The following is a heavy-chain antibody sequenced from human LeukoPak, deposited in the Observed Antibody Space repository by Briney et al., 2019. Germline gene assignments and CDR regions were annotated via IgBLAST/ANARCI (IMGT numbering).Heavy chain of an antibody. CDR3: ARRGRYFAEDHGMDV. Sequence: GESQKISCKGSGYSFTSYWIGWVRQMPGKGLEWMGIIYPGDSDTRYSPSFQGQVTISADKSISTAYLQWSSLKASDTAMYYCARRGRYFAEDHGMDVWGKGTTVTVSS. J-gene: IGHJ6*04. D-gene: IGHD3-9*01. CDR1: GYSFTSYW. CDR2: IYPGDSDT. V-gene: IGHV5-51*01.